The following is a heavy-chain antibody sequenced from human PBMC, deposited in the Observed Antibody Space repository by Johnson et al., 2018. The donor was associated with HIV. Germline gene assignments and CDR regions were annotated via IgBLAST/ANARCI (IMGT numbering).Heavy chain of an antibody. Sequence: QVQLVESGGGVVQPGRSLRLSCAASGFTFSSYAMHWVRQAPGKGLEWVAVISYDGSNKYYADSVKGRFTISRDNSKDTLYLQMNSLRAEDTALYYCARELTYYYGSGSYPSGLDAFDIWGQGTMVTVSS. CDR2: ISYDGSNK. D-gene: IGHD3-10*01. CDR1: GFTFSSYA. CDR3: ARELTYYYGSGSYPSGLDAFDI. V-gene: IGHV3-30-3*01. J-gene: IGHJ3*02.